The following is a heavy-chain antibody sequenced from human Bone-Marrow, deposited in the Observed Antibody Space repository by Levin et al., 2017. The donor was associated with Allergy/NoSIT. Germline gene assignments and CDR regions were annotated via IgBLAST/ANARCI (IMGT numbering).Heavy chain of an antibody. D-gene: IGHD1-1*01. CDR2: LSYDGTTE. CDR3: ARTAGNLRHDLDC. CDR1: GFTFENHG. V-gene: IGHV3-30*03. J-gene: IGHJ4*01. Sequence: LSGGSLRLSCVGSGFTFENHGIHWVRQAPGKGLEWLSVLSYDGTTEYYADSVKGRLTMSRDNSKNTVYLQIERLRPDDTAVFYCARTAGNLRHDLDCWGQGTLVTVSS.